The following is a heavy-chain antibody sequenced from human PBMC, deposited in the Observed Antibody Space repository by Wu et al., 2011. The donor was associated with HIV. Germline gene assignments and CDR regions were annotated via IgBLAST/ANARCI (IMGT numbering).Heavy chain of an antibody. CDR3: ARVPFTPVTTYSYYYGMDV. D-gene: IGHD4-17*01. CDR2: INAYNGNT. V-gene: IGHV1-18*01. Sequence: QVQLVQSGVEVKKPGASVKVSCKASGYTFTSYGLSWVRQAPGQGLEWMGWINAYNGNTNYPQKFQGRVTMTTDTSTSTAYMELRSLRSDDTAVYYCARVPFTPVTTYSYYYGMDVWGQGTTVTVSS. CDR1: GYTFTSYG. J-gene: IGHJ6*02.